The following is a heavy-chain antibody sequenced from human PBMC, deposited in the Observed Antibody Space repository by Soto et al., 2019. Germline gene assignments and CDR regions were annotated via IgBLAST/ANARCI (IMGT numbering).Heavy chain of an antibody. D-gene: IGHD5-12*01. J-gene: IGHJ4*02. CDR3: TTYNDGYDYADY. CDR2: IKSKTDGGTT. Sequence: GGSLRLSCAASGFTFSNAWMSWVRQAPGKGLGWVGRIKSKTDGGTTDYAAPVKGRFTISRDDSKNTLYLQMNSLKTEYTAVYYCTTYNDGYDYADYWGQGTLVTVSS. CDR1: GFTFSNAW. V-gene: IGHV3-15*01.